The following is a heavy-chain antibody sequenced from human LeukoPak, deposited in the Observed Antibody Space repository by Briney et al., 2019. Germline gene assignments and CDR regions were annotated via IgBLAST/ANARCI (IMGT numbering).Heavy chain of an antibody. CDR3: AKTPLPYSSSWYNYYYGMDV. CDR2: ISPSGST. D-gene: IGHD6-13*01. J-gene: IGHJ6*02. Sequence: SETLSLTCTVSGASISPYYWVWMRQPAGKGLEWIGRISPSGSTNYNPSLKSRVTMSVDTSKNQFSLKVISVTAADTAVYYCAKTPLPYSSSWYNYYYGMDVWGQGTTVTVSS. V-gene: IGHV4-4*07. CDR1: GASISPYY.